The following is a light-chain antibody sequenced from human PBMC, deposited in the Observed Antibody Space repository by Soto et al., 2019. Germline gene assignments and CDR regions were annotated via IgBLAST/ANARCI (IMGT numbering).Light chain of an antibody. CDR1: QSVSSN. V-gene: IGKV3-15*01. CDR2: GAS. J-gene: IGKJ5*01. CDR3: QQYDNWPPLT. Sequence: EIVMTQSPATLSVSPGDRATLSCRASQSVSSNLAWYQQKPGQAPRLLIYGASTRATGFPARFSGSGSGTEFPLTISSLQSEDFAVYYCQQYDNWPPLTFGQGTRLEIK.